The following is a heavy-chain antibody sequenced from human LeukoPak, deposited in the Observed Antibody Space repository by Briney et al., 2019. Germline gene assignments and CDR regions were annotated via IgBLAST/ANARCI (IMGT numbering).Heavy chain of an antibody. CDR3: ARDQGLWFGELLPHGEYFQH. CDR1: GGTFSGYA. J-gene: IGHJ1*01. V-gene: IGHV1-69*13. CDR2: IIPMFGRT. Sequence: SVKVSCKASGGTFSGYAFSWVRQAPGQGLEWMGGIIPMFGRTNYAQTFQGRVTITADESTSTAYMELTSLRSDDTAVYYCARDQGLWFGELLPHGEYFQHWGQGTLVTVSS. D-gene: IGHD3-10*01.